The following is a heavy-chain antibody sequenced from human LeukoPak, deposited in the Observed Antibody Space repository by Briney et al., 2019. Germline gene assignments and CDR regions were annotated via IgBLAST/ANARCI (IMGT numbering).Heavy chain of an antibody. V-gene: IGHV5-51*01. Sequence: GESLKISCKGSGYSFTSYWIGWVRQMPGKGLEWMGIIYPGDSDTRYSPSFQGQVTISADKSISTAYLQWSSLKASDTAMYYCARFDRDSYNHGWLDPWGQGTLVTVSS. CDR1: GYSFTSYW. J-gene: IGHJ5*02. CDR2: IYPGDSDT. CDR3: ARFDRDSYNHGWLDP. D-gene: IGHD5-24*01.